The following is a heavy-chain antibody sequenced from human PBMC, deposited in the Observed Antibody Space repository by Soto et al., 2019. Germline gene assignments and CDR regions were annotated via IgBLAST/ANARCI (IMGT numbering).Heavy chain of an antibody. J-gene: IGHJ5*02. CDR1: GGTFSNYA. CDR3: AKDGGADGYFGNWLDP. V-gene: IGHV1-69*15. CDR2: IIPIFGTT. D-gene: IGHD5-12*01. Sequence: QVHLVQSGAEVKKPGSSVNVSCKASGGTFSNYAITWVRQAPGQGLEWVGRIIPIFGTTNVAQKVQGRVTITADESTTTAYMELSGLRYDDTAVYYCAKDGGADGYFGNWLDPWGKGTLVTVS.